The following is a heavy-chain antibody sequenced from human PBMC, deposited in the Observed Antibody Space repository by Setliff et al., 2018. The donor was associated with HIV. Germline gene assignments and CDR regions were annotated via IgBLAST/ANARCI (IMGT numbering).Heavy chain of an antibody. V-gene: IGHV4-39*07. CDR2: IYHSGTT. CDR3: ARSPDRGLAATIAAYFDY. D-gene: IGHD6-13*01. Sequence: PSETLSLTCTVSGGSISSTSYYWGWIRQPPGKGLEWIGDIYHSGTTNQSPSLRNRVNMSVDKSRNQLSLNLTSVSAADTAMYYCARSPDRGLAATIAAYFDYWGQGILVTVSS. J-gene: IGHJ4*02. CDR1: GGSISSTSYY.